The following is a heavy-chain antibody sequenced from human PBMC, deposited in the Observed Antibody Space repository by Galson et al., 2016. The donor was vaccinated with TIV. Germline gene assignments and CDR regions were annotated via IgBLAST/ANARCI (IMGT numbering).Heavy chain of an antibody. CDR2: IIPTLSLA. D-gene: IGHD5-18*01. CDR3: SSEVAHVDSVIFDADAFDI. J-gene: IGHJ3*02. V-gene: IGHV1-69*04. Sequence: SVKVSCKASGDTFSSLSIIWVRQAPGQGLEWMGRIIPTLSLADYAQKFQGRVKITADRSTSTVYMELSSLRSDDAAVYYCSSEVAHVDSVIFDADAFDIWGQGTMVTVSS. CDR1: GDTFSSLS.